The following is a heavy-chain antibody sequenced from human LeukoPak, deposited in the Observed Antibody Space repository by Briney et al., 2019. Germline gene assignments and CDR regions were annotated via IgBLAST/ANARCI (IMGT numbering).Heavy chain of an antibody. CDR3: ARGSSGTMVRGPYYYMDV. V-gene: IGHV3-7*01. CDR1: GFTFSSYW. D-gene: IGHD3-10*01. J-gene: IGHJ6*03. CDR2: IKQDGSEK. Sequence: GGSLRLSCAASGFTFSSYWMSWVRQAPGKGLEWVANIKQDGSEKYYVDSVKGRFTISRDNAKNSLYLQMNSLRAEDTAVYYCARGSSGTMVRGPYYYMDVWGKGTTVTISS.